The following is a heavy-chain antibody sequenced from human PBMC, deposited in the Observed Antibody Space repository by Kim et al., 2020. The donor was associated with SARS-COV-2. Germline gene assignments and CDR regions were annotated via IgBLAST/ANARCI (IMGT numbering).Heavy chain of an antibody. J-gene: IGHJ4*02. CDR3: ARRQFTSGWYYFDY. V-gene: IGHV3-74*01. CDR1: GFTFSSQW. Sequence: GGSLRLSCAASGFTFSSQWMHWVRQAPGKGLVWVSRINSDGSTTSYADSVKGRFTISRDNAKNTLYLQMNSLRAEDTAVYYCARRQFTSGWYYFDYWGQGTLVTVSS. CDR2: INSDGSTT. D-gene: IGHD6-19*01.